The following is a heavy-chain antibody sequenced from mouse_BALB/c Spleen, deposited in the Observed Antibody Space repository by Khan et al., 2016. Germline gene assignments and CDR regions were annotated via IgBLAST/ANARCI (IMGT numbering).Heavy chain of an antibody. CDR1: GFNIKDTY. Sequence: VRLQQSGAELVKPGASVKLSCTASGFNIKDTYMHWVKQRPEQGLEWIGRIDPANGNTKYDPKFQGKATITADTSSNTAYLQLSSLTSEDTAVYYCARETTTVVAHYAMDYWCQGTSVTVSS. CDR2: IDPANGNT. J-gene: IGHJ4*01. D-gene: IGHD1-1*01. V-gene: IGHV14-3*02. CDR3: ARETTTVVAHYAMDY.